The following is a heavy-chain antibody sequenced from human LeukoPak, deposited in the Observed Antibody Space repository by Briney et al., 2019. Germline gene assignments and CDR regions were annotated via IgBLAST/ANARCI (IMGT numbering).Heavy chain of an antibody. CDR3: ARQVTIFGPPDAFDI. D-gene: IGHD3-3*01. CDR1: GGSISSYY. V-gene: IGHV4-59*01. CDR2: IYYSGST. J-gene: IGHJ3*02. Sequence: SETLSLTCTVSGGSISSYYWSWFRQPPGKGLEWIGYIYYSGSTNYNPSLKSRVTISVDTSKNQFSLKLSSVTAADTAVYYCARQVTIFGPPDAFDIWGQGTMVTVSS.